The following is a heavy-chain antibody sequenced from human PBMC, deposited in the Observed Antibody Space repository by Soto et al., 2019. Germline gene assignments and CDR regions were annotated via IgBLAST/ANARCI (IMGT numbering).Heavy chain of an antibody. V-gene: IGHV1-69*01. D-gene: IGHD2-15*01. J-gene: IGHJ6*01. CDR2: IIPLFGTA. CDR3: AGDVVVGVPGTMYYYNAMDV. Sequence: QVQLVQSGAEVKKPGSLVKVSCKASGGTFSSYAITWVRQAPGQGLEWMGGIIPLFGTANYAQKFQGRVTITADESTSTAYMELSSLRYEDTATYYCAGDVVVGVPGTMYYYNAMDVW. CDR1: GGTFSSYA.